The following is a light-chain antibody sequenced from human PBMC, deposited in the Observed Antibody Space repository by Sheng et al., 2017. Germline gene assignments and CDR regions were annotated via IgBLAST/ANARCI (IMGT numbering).Light chain of an antibody. J-gene: IGKJ1*01. CDR1: QSISSY. CDR3: QPYKSWPPDK. CDR2: GAS. Sequence: EFVLTQSPATLSLSPGETATLSCRASQSISSYLAWYQQKPGQAPRLLIYGASTRVTGVPARFSGGGSGTDFTLTISSLQSEDFAVYYCQPYKSWPPDKFGQGTKVEMK. V-gene: IGKV3-15*01.